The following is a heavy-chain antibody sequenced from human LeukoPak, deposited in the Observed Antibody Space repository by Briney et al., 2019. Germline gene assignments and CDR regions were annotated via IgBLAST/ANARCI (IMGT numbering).Heavy chain of an antibody. J-gene: IGHJ4*02. Sequence: GGSLRLSCAASGFTLSAYEMNWVRQAPGKGLEWISYISGPSIQYADSVKGRFTTSGDNAKNSLYLQMNSLRAEDTAVYYCASRRVAVPTTRAFDYWGQGTLVTVPS. CDR2: ISGPSI. CDR1: GFTLSAYE. V-gene: IGHV3-48*03. CDR3: ASRRVAVPTTRAFDY. D-gene: IGHD1-26*01.